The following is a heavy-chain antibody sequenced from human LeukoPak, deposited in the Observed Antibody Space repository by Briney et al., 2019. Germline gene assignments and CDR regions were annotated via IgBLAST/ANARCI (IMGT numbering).Heavy chain of an antibody. J-gene: IGHJ4*02. V-gene: IGHV1-18*01. CDR1: GYTFTSYG. Sequence: ASVKVSCKSSGYTFTSYGITWVRQAPGQGLEWMGWINGYNGNTNYAQKLQGRVTMTTDTSTSTAYMELRSLRSDDTAVYYCAREMVSHRNYYDSSGYPTPIDYWGQGTLVTVSS. CDR3: AREMVSHRNYYDSSGYPTPIDY. D-gene: IGHD3-22*01. CDR2: INGYNGNT.